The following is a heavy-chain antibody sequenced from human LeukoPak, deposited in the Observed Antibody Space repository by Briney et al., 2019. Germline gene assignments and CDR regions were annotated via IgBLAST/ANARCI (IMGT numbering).Heavy chain of an antibody. V-gene: IGHV3-7*01. J-gene: IGHJ4*02. CDR3: VRVDGAPY. CDR1: GFTFSDYY. D-gene: IGHD4/OR15-4a*01. Sequence: GGSLRLSCAASGFTFSDYYMSWVRQAPGKGLEWVANIKQDGSEKHYVDSVKGRFTISRDNAKNSLYLQMNSLRAEDTAVYYCVRVDGAPYWGQGTLVTVSS. CDR2: IKQDGSEK.